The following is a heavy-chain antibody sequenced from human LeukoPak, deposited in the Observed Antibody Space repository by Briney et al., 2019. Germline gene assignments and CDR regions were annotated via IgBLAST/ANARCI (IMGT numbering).Heavy chain of an antibody. V-gene: IGHV4-38-2*02. Sequence: PSETLSLTCTVSGYSISSGYYWGWIRQPPGKGLEWIGRIYHSGSTYYNPSLKSRVTISVDTSKNQFSLKLSSVTAADTAVYYCARTSPVGALTVYYFDYWGQGTLVTVSS. D-gene: IGHD1-26*01. CDR2: IYHSGST. CDR3: ARTSPVGALTVYYFDY. J-gene: IGHJ4*02. CDR1: GYSISSGYY.